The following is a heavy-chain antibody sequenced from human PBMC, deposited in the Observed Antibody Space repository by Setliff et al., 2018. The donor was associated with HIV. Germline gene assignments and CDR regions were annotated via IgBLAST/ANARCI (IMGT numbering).Heavy chain of an antibody. CDR2: IDHSGNI. CDR1: GGSFNDYY. CDR3: ARGLNYYGSGSYLPLGY. J-gene: IGHJ4*02. D-gene: IGHD3-10*01. V-gene: IGHV4-34*01. Sequence: SETLSLTCAVYGGSFNDYYWTWIRQPPGKGLEWIGEIDHSGNIKYHASLKSRVTISKDMSKNQISLKLRSVTAADTAVYYCARGLNYYGSGSYLPLGYWGQGTLVTVSS.